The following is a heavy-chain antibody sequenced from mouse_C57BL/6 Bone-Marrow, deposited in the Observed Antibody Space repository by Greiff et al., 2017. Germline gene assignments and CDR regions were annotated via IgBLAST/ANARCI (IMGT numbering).Heavy chain of an antibody. CDR3: ARVEFAY. CDR1: GYTFTSYG. V-gene: IGHV1-81*01. CDR2: IYPRSGNT. Sequence: VQLQQSGAELARPGASVKLSCKASGYTFTSYGISWVKQRTGQGLEWIGEIYPRSGNTYYNEKFKGKATPTADKSSSTAYMELRSLTSEDSAVYFCARVEFAYWGQGTLVTVSA. J-gene: IGHJ3*01.